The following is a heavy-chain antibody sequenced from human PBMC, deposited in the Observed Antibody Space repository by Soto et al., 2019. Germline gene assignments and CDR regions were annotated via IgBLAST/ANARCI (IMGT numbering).Heavy chain of an antibody. CDR1: GGSISSGGYY. CDR2: IYYSGST. Sequence: QVQLQESGPGLVKPSQTLSLTCTVSGGSISSGGYYWSWIRQHPGKGLEWIGYIYYSGSTYYNPSLKRRVTISVDTSKNQFSLKLSSVTAADTAVYYCARGIPELLLEWSVFDYWGQGTLVTVSS. J-gene: IGHJ4*02. D-gene: IGHD3-3*01. V-gene: IGHV4-31*03. CDR3: ARGIPELLLEWSVFDY.